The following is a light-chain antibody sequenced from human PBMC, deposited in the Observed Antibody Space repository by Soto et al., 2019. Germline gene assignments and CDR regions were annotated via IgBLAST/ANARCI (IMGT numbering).Light chain of an antibody. Sequence: EIVLTQSPLSLPVTPGEPASISCRSRQSLLHSSGYNYVDWYLQKPGQSPQLLIYLVSNRASGVPERFSGSGSGTDLTLKISRVEAEDVGHYYCMQALQTPLTFGQGTRLEI. CDR2: LVS. CDR3: MQALQTPLT. J-gene: IGKJ5*01. V-gene: IGKV2-28*01. CDR1: QSLLHSSGYNY.